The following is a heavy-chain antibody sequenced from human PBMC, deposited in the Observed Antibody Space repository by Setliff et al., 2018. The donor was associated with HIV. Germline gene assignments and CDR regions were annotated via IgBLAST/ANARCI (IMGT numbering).Heavy chain of an antibody. CDR1: GFTFGDYA. CDR3: ARILGASYYYAMDV. V-gene: IGHV3-23*01. Sequence: GGSLRLSCTASGFTFGDYAMTWVRQAPGKGLEWIAYISSAGSTYYADSVKGRFTISRDNSKNTLHLQMNSLRVEDTAVYYCARILGASYYYAMDVWGQGTTVTVSS. J-gene: IGHJ6*02. CDR2: ISSAGST. D-gene: IGHD1-26*01.